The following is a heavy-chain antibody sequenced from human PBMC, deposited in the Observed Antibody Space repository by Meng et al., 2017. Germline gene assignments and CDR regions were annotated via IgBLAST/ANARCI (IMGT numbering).Heavy chain of an antibody. CDR1: GFTVSSNY. V-gene: IGHV3-66*01. J-gene: IGHJ5*02. CDR3: ATESA. CDR2: IYSGGST. Sequence: VQLVEFGGGVVQPGGSLRLSCVASGFTVSSNYMSWVRQAPGKGLEWVSLIYSGGSTYYSDSVKGRFTISRDNSKNTLYLQMNSLRAEDTAVYYCATESAWGQGTLVTVSS.